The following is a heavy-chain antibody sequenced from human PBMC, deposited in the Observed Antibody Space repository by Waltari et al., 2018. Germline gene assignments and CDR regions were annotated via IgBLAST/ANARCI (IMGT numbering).Heavy chain of an antibody. CDR3: AGVAVTATRVGWFDP. D-gene: IGHD2-15*01. J-gene: IGHJ5*02. CDR2: ITPSGGRT. Sequence: QVQLVQSGAEVKKPGASVKVSCKASGCTFTTYYMHWVRQAPGQGLEWMGIITPSGGRTTYAQKFQGRITMTRDTSTSTVYLELSSLRSEDTAVYYCAGVAVTATRVGWFDPWGLGTLVTVSS. CDR1: GCTFTTYY. V-gene: IGHV1-46*03.